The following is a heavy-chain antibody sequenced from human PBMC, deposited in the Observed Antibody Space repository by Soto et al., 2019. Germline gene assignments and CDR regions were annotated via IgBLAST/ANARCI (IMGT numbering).Heavy chain of an antibody. CDR2: IYYSGST. Sequence: ASETLSLTCTVSGGSISSYYWSWIRKPPGKGLEWIGYIYYSGSTNYNPSLKSRGTISVDTSKNQFSLKLSSVSAADTAGYYCARGYFSRYYFDYWGQGTLVTVSS. J-gene: IGHJ4*02. D-gene: IGHD3-9*01. CDR3: ARGYFSRYYFDY. CDR1: GGSISSYY. V-gene: IGHV4-59*01.